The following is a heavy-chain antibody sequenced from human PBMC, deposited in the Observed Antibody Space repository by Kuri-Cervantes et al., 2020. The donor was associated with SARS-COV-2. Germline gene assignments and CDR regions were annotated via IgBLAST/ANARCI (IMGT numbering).Heavy chain of an antibody. Sequence: GESLKISCAASGFTFSSYGMHWVRQAPGKGLEGVAFIRYDGSNKYYADSVKARFTISRDNSKNTLYLQMNSLRAEDTAVYYCARSYSSSQELDRWGQGTLVTVSS. J-gene: IGHJ5*02. CDR1: GFTFSSYG. D-gene: IGHD6-13*01. CDR2: IRYDGSNK. CDR3: ARSYSSSQELDR. V-gene: IGHV3-30*02.